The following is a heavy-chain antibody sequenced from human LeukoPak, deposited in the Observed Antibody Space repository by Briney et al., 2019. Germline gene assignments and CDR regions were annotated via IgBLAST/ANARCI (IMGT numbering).Heavy chain of an antibody. CDR1: GFTFSSYS. D-gene: IGHD3-16*01. J-gene: IGHJ5*02. CDR2: ISTISDTI. CDR3: ARQRGRGIIWFDR. V-gene: IGHV3-48*01. Sequence: GGSLRLSCAASGFTFSSYSMCWVRQAPGKGLEWISYISTISDTIYYADSVRGRFTISRDNAKRSLYLQTNNLRGDDTAVYYCARQRGRGIIWFDRWGQGTLVTVSS.